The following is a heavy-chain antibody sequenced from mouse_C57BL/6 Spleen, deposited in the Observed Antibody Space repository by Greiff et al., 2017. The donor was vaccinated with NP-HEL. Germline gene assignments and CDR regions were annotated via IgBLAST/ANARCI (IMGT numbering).Heavy chain of an antibody. Sequence: QVQLKQSGPELVKPGASVKISCKASGYSFTSYYIHWVKQRPGQGLEWIGWIYPGSGNTKYNEKFKGKATLTADTSSSTAYMQLSSLTSEDSAVYYCARSGYSNSLYAMDYWGQGTSVTVSS. D-gene: IGHD2-5*01. CDR2: IYPGSGNT. CDR3: ARSGYSNSLYAMDY. CDR1: GYSFTSYY. V-gene: IGHV1-66*01. J-gene: IGHJ4*01.